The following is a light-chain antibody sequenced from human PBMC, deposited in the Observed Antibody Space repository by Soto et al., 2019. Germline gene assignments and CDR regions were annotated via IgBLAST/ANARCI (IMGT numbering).Light chain of an antibody. CDR3: AAWDDSLNVYV. CDR1: RSNIGNNA. J-gene: IGLJ1*01. CDR2: YDD. Sequence: SVLGNPPSGSESPRRRVTSSCSRNRSNIGNNALNWYQQLPRKAPKLLLYYDDLLPSGVSDRFSGSKSGTSASLAISGLQSEDEADYYCAAWDDSLNVYVFGTGTKVTVL. V-gene: IGLV1-36*01.